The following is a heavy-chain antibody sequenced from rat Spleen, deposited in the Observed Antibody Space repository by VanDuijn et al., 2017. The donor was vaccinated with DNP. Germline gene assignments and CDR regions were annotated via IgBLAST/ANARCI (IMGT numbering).Heavy chain of an antibody. CDR3: ARHGLPFDY. D-gene: IGHD1-4*01. CDR1: GFNFNDYW. V-gene: IGHV5-22*01. Sequence: EVKLVESGGGLVQPGRSLKLSCAASGFNFNDYWMGWVRQAPTKGLEWVAYISYDGGSTYYGDSVKGRFTISRDNAKSTLYLQMNSLRSEDMATYYCARHGLPFDYWGQGVMVTVSS. CDR2: ISYDGGST. J-gene: IGHJ2*01.